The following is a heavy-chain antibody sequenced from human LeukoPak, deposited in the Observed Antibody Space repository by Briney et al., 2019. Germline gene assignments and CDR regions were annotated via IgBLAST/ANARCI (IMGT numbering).Heavy chain of an antibody. Sequence: SETLSLTCGVHGGSLRDYYWSWIPQAPGRGLEWVGELTHSGSTNYNSSLKSRVTISVDTSKNQFSLKLSSVTAADTAVYYCARLGIYTSSWYRFKYFDYWGQGSLVTVSS. J-gene: IGHJ4*02. CDR2: LTHSGST. V-gene: IGHV4-34*01. CDR1: GGSLRDYY. CDR3: ARLGIYTSSWYRFKYFDY. D-gene: IGHD6-13*01.